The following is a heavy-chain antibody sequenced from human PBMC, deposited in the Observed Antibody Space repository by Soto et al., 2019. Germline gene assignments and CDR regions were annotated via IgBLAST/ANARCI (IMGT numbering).Heavy chain of an antibody. Sequence: GASVKVSCKASGYTITSNYMHCVRQAPAQGLEYMGRINPSGGSTDNAQKFQGRVTMTRDTSTSTVYMELTSLTSEDTAVYYCARVYAGAWGGNDNSGAFDMWGQGTMVTVSS. CDR2: INPSGGST. V-gene: IGHV1-46*03. CDR3: ARVYAGAWGGNDNSGAFDM. J-gene: IGHJ3*02. D-gene: IGHD2-15*01. CDR1: GYTITSNY.